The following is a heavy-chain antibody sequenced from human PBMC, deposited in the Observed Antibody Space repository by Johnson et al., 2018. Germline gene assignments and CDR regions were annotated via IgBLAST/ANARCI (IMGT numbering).Heavy chain of an antibody. J-gene: IGHJ6*03. CDR3: AKEGQWPGYYMDV. CDR2: IPFDGSKT. V-gene: IGHV3-30*18. CDR1: GFTFSKYN. Sequence: QVQLVESGGGLVKPGESLRLSCAVSGFTFSKYNMTWVRQAPGKGLEWVTVIPFDGSKTYYADSVKGRFTISRDNSSNTLYLQMNSLRAEETGVYYCAKEGQWPGYYMDVWGKGTTVTVS. D-gene: IGHD6-19*01.